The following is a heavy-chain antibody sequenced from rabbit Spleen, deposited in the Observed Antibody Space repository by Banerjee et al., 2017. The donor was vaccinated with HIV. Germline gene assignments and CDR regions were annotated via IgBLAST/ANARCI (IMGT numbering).Heavy chain of an antibody. D-gene: IGHD4-1*01. Sequence: QLKETGGGLVQPGGSLTLSCKASGFDFSTDYMTWVRQAPGKGLEWIGYIDPIFGGTYYASWVNGRFTISSHNAQNTVYLQLNSLTAADTATYFCVREVAARFHLWGQGTLVTVS. CDR3: VREVAARFHL. J-gene: IGHJ4*01. CDR2: IDPIFGGT. V-gene: IGHV1S7*01. CDR1: GFDFSTDY.